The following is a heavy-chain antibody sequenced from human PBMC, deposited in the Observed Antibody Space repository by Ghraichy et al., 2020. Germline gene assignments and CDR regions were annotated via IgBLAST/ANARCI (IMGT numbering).Heavy chain of an antibody. J-gene: IGHJ5*02. V-gene: IGHV4-59*01. CDR3: ARDGGKYCTNGVCYYGWFDP. D-gene: IGHD2-8*01. CDR2: IYYSGST. Sequence: SETLSLTCTVSGGSISSYYWSWIRQPPGKGLEWIGYIYYSGSTNYNPSLKSRVTISVDTSKNQFSLKLSSVTAADTAVYYCARDGGKYCTNGVCYYGWFDPWGQGTLVTVSS. CDR1: GGSISSYY.